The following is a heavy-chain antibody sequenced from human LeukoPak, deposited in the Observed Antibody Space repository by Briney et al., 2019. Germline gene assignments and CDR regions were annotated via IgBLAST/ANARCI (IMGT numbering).Heavy chain of an antibody. CDR3: ARGSYSFYYYYGMDV. CDR2: ISSSGSTI. D-gene: IGHD3-10*01. J-gene: IGHJ6*02. CDR1: GFTFSDYY. Sequence: PGGSLRLSCAASGFTFSDYYMSWIRQAPGKGLEWVSYISSSGSTIYYADSVKGRFTISRDNAKNSLYLQMSSLRAEDTAVYYCARGSYSFYYYYGMDVWGQGTTVTVSS. V-gene: IGHV3-11*01.